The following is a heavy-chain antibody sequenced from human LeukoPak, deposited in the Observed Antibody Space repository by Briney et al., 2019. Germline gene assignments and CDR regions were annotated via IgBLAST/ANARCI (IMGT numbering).Heavy chain of an antibody. CDR1: GGTFSSYA. J-gene: IGHJ4*02. V-gene: IGHV1-69*04. CDR3: ARDLGSSWSFDY. D-gene: IGHD6-13*01. CDR2: IIPILGIA. Sequence: ASVKVSCKASGGTFSSYAISWVRQAPGQGLEWMGRIIPILGIANYAQKFQGRVTITADKSTSTAYMELSSLRSEDTAVYYCARDLGSSWSFDYWGQGTLVTVSS.